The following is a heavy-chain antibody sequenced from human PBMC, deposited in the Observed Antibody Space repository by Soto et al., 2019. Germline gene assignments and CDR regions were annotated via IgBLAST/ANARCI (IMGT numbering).Heavy chain of an antibody. V-gene: IGHV1-3*01. CDR2: INPGNGNT. J-gene: IGHJ5*02. CDR3: ARDPPYYYDNRGYYETWFDP. Sequence: ASVKVSCKASGYTFTTYAMHWVRQAPGQRLEWMGWINPGNGNTKYSEKFQGRVTITTDTSARTAYMELSSLRSEDTAVYYCARDPPYYYDNRGYYETWFDPWGQGTLVTVYS. CDR1: GYTFTTYA. D-gene: IGHD3-22*01.